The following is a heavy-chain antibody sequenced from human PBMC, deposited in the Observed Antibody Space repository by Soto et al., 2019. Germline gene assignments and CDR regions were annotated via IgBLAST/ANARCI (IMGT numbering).Heavy chain of an antibody. D-gene: IGHD1-26*01. V-gene: IGHV4-39*01. CDR1: GGSISSSSYY. CDR2: IYYSGST. Sequence: PSETLSLTCTVSGGSISSSSYYWGWIRQPPGKGLEWIGSIYYSGSTYYNPSLKSRVTISVDTSKNQFSLKLSSVTAADTAVYYCARQGTTMTKTDYWGQGTLVTVSS. J-gene: IGHJ4*02. CDR3: ARQGTTMTKTDY.